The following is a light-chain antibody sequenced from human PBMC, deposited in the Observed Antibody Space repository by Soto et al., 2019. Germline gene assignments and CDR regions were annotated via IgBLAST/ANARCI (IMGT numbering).Light chain of an antibody. CDR3: KQLNSYPLT. Sequence: DIQLTQSPSFLSASVGYRVTVTCGPSQDISSYLGWYQQKPGKAPKLLIYAASTLQSGVPSRFSGSGSGTEFTLTISSLQPEDFATYYCKQLNSYPLTFGRGTKVDIK. CDR2: AAS. J-gene: IGKJ4*01. V-gene: IGKV1-9*01. CDR1: QDISSY.